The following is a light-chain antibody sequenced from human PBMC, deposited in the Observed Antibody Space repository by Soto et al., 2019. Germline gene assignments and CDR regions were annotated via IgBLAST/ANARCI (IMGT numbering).Light chain of an antibody. CDR1: ENINSN. Sequence: MTQSPATLSVSPGERVTLSCRASENINSNLAWYQQKGGQAPRLLIFGAVTRATGVPVRFSGSGSGTDFTLIINSLETEDFAIYYCQQYQRWPPLTFGQGTRLE. V-gene: IGKV3-15*01. J-gene: IGKJ5*01. CDR3: QQYQRWPPLT. CDR2: GAV.